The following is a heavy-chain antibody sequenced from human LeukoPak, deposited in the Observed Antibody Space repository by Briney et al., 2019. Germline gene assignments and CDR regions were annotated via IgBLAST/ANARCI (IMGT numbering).Heavy chain of an antibody. CDR1: GFIFSSYA. Sequence: GGSLRLSCAVSGFIFSSYAMSWVRQAPGKGLEWVSAISGSGGSTYYADSVKGRFTITRDKSKNTVYLQMNSLRAEDTAVYYCAKGWFGEYNFDYWGQGTLVTVSS. D-gene: IGHD3-10*01. CDR3: AKGWFGEYNFDY. CDR2: ISGSGGST. V-gene: IGHV3-23*01. J-gene: IGHJ4*02.